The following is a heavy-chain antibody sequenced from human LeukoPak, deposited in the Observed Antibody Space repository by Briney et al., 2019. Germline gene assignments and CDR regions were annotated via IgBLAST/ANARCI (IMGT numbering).Heavy chain of an antibody. CDR2: VNHSGST. CDR3: ARLHDSSGYYPYYFDY. CDR1: GGSFSGYY. V-gene: IGHV4-34*01. J-gene: IGHJ4*02. Sequence: SETLSLTCAVYGGSFSGYYWSWIRQPPGKGLEWIGEVNHSGSTNYNPSLKSRVTISVDTSKNQFSLKLSSVTAADTAVYYCARLHDSSGYYPYYFDYWGQGTLVTVSS. D-gene: IGHD3-22*01.